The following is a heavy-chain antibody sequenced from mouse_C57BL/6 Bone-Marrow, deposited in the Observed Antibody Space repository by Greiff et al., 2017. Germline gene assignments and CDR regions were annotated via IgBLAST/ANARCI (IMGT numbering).Heavy chain of an antibody. J-gene: IGHJ4*01. CDR2: VWRGGST. CDR1: GFSLTSYG. Sequence: VKLMESGPGLVQPSQSLSITCTVSGFSLTSYGVHWVRQSPGKGLEWLGVVWRGGSTDYNAAFMSRLSITKDNSKSQVIFKMNNLQADDTAIYYSAKKHSDYAMDYWGQGTSVTVSS. D-gene: IGHD3-1*01. V-gene: IGHV2-5*01. CDR3: AKKHSDYAMDY.